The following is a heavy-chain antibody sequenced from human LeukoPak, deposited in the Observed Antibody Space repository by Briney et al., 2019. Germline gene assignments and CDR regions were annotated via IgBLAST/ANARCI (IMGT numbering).Heavy chain of an antibody. V-gene: IGHV4-59*01. J-gene: IGHJ4*02. CDR2: IYYSGST. CDR1: GGSIENYY. CDR3: ARAGSYGLGFFDY. Sequence: PSETLSLTCTVSGGSIENYYWTWIRQPPGKRLEWIGYIYYSGSTSSNPSLKSRVTISVDTSKNQFSLKLSSVTAADTAVYYCARAGSYGLGFFDYWGQGTLVTVSS. D-gene: IGHD1-26*01.